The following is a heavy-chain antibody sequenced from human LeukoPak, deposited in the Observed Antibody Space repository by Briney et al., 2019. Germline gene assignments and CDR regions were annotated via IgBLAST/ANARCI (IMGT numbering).Heavy chain of an antibody. CDR3: ARTSYYYGSGRKRTTNSWDY. D-gene: IGHD3-10*01. Sequence: PSETLSLTCTVSGGSISSYYWSWIRQPPGKGLEWIGCIYYSGSTNYNPSLKSRVTISVDTSKNQFSLKLSSVTAADTAVYYCARTSYYYGSGRKRTTNSWDYWGQGTLVTVSS. J-gene: IGHJ4*02. CDR2: IYYSGST. V-gene: IGHV4-59*12. CDR1: GGSISSYY.